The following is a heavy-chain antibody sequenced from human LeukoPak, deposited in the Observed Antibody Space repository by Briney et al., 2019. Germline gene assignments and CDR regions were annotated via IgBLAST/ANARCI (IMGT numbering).Heavy chain of an antibody. CDR1: GFTFSSYA. CDR2: IRGSGGST. Sequence: PGGSLRLSCAASGFTFSSYAMSWVRQAPGKGLEWVSAIRGSGGSTYYADSVKGRFTISRDNSKNTLSLQMNSLRAEDTAMYYCARLGRLDHGDYWGQGTLVTVSS. D-gene: IGHD6-19*01. CDR3: ARLGRLDHGDY. V-gene: IGHV3-23*01. J-gene: IGHJ4*02.